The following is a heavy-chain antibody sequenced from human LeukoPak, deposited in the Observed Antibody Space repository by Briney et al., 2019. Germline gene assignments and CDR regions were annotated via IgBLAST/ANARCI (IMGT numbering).Heavy chain of an antibody. CDR3: AKATYYYDSSAYYPYYFDY. Sequence: GGSLRLSCAASGFTFSSYAMSWVRQAPGKGLEWVSSIGGSGDGTYFADSVKGRFTVSRDNSKNTLYLQMNSLRAEDTVVYYCAKATYYYDSSAYYPYYFDYWGQGTLVTVSS. V-gene: IGHV3-23*01. CDR2: IGGSGDGT. J-gene: IGHJ4*02. CDR1: GFTFSSYA. D-gene: IGHD3-22*01.